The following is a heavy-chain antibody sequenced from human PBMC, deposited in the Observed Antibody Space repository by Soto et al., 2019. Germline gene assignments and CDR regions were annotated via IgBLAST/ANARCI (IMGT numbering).Heavy chain of an antibody. CDR1: GGSIRNYY. D-gene: IGHD2-2*01. CDR3: ARAVLPATAPFDY. CDR2: IYYSGST. V-gene: IGHV4-59*01. Sequence: QVQLQESGPRLVKPSETLSLTCIVSGGSIRNYYWSWIRQPPGKGLEWIGYIYYSGSTNYNPSLQSPLTISVDTSKNQFSLKLSSVTAADTAVYYCARAVLPATAPFDYWRQGTLVTVSS. J-gene: IGHJ4*02.